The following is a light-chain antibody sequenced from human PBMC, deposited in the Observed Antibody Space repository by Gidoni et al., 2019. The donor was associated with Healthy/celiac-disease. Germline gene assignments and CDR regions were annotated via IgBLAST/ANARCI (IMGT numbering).Light chain of an antibody. CDR3: QQYNNWPPWT. J-gene: IGKJ5*01. CDR1: QSVSSN. CDR2: GAS. V-gene: IGKV3-15*01. Sequence: HPPATLSVSPGERATLSCRASQSVSSNLAWYQQKPGQAPRLLIYGASTRATGIPARFSGSGSGTEYTLTISSLQSEDFAVYYCQQYNNWPPWTFGQGTRLEIK.